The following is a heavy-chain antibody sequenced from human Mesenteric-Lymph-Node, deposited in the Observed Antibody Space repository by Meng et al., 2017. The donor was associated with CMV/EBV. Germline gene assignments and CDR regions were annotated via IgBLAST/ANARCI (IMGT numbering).Heavy chain of an antibody. D-gene: IGHD3-3*01. CDR2: IYYSGST. J-gene: IGHJ2*01. V-gene: IGHV4-59*01. Sequence: SETLSLTCTVSGGSISSYYWSWIRQPPGKGLEWIGYIYYSGSTNYNPSLKSRVTISVDTSKNQFSLKLSSVTAADTAVYYCARRHGFYDFWSGFIPWYFDLWGRGTLVTVSS. CDR3: ARRHGFYDFWSGFIPWYFDL. CDR1: GGSISSYY.